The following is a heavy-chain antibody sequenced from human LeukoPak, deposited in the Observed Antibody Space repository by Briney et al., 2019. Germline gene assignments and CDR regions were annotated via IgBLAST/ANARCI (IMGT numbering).Heavy chain of an antibody. D-gene: IGHD5-24*01. V-gene: IGHV1-69*05. CDR3: ARHEEEDGYNAKTFDF. CDR1: GGTFSSYA. CDR2: IIPIFGTA. J-gene: IGHJ4*02. Sequence: ASVKVSCKASGGTFSSYAISWVRQAPGQGLEWMGRIIPIFGTANYAQKFQGRVTITTDESTSTAYMELSSLRSEDTAVYYCARHEEEDGYNAKTFDFWGQGTLVTVSS.